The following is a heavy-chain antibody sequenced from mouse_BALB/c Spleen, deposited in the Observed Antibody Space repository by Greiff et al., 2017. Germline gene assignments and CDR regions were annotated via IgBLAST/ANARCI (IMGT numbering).Heavy chain of an antibody. Sequence: EVKLMESGGGLVQPGGSRKLSCAASGFTFSSFGMHWVRQAPEKGLEWVAYISSGSSTIYYADTVKGRFTISRDNPKNTLFLQMTSLRSEDTAMYYYERERDYDDSFAYWGQGTLVTVSA. V-gene: IGHV5-17*02. D-gene: IGHD1-1*01. CDR2: ISSGSSTI. CDR3: ERERDYDDSFAY. CDR1: GFTFSSFG. J-gene: IGHJ3*01.